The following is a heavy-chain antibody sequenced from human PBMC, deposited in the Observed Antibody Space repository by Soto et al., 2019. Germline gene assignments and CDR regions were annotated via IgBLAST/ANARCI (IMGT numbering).Heavy chain of an antibody. D-gene: IGHD2-8*01. J-gene: IGHJ4*02. V-gene: IGHV1-58*01. CDR2: IAVGSGYT. CDR1: GFTFTSSA. CDR3: AADAKAWQQMVPSDY. Sequence: SVKVSCKASGFTFTSSAFQWVRQARGQRLEWIGWIAVGSGYTNYAQRFQDRVTLTRDMSTATTYMELSRLTSEDTAIYYCAADAKAWQQMVPSDYWGQGTLVTVSS.